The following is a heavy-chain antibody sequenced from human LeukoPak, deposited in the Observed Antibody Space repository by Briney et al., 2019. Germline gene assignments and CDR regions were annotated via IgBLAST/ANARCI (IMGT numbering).Heavy chain of an antibody. V-gene: IGHV3-23*01. CDR1: GFTFSSYA. CDR2: ISGSGGST. D-gene: IGHD2-2*01. CDR3: AKDLSRRVYCSSTSCSPIDY. Sequence: GGSLRLSCAASGFTFSSYAMSWVRQAPGKGLEWVSAISGSGGSTYYADSVKGRFTISRDNSKNTLYLQMNSLRAEDTAVYYCAKDLSRRVYCSSTSCSPIDYWGQGTLVTVSS. J-gene: IGHJ4*02.